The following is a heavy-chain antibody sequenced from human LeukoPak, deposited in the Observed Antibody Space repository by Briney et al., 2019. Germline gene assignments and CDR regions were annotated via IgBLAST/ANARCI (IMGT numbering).Heavy chain of an antibody. CDR1: GFTFSSYA. CDR3: AKDLYYDSSGYYYYFDY. Sequence: PGGSLRLSCAASGFTFSSYAMSWVRQAPGKGREWVSAISGSGGSTYYADSVKGRFTISRDNSKNTLYLQMNSLRAEDTAVYYCAKDLYYDSSGYYYYFDYWGQGTLVTVSS. V-gene: IGHV3-23*01. CDR2: ISGSGGST. D-gene: IGHD3-22*01. J-gene: IGHJ4*02.